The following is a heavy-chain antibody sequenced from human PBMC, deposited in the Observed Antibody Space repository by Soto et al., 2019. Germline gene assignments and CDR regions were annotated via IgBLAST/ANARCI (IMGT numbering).Heavy chain of an antibody. V-gene: IGHV4-30-4*01. J-gene: IGHJ5*02. CDR1: GGSIRSGDYY. Sequence: SETLSLTCTVSGGSIRSGDYYWSWIRQPPGKGLEWIGYIYYSGSTYYNPSLKSRVTISVDTSKNQFSLTLSSVTAADTAVYYCARDLLTPNYYDSSGFWFDPWGQGTLVTVSS. CDR3: ARDLLTPNYYDSSGFWFDP. D-gene: IGHD3-22*01. CDR2: IYYSGST.